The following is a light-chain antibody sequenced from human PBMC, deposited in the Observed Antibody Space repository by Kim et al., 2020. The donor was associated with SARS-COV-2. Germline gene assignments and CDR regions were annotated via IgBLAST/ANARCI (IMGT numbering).Light chain of an antibody. V-gene: IGLV3-21*04. CDR1: NIGTKS. CDR3: QVWDSGTVV. CDR2: YDS. Sequence: SYELTQAPSVSVAPGKTARITCGGTNIGTKSVHWYQQKPCQAPVLVIYYDSDRPSGIPERFSGSNSGNTATLTISRVEAGDEADYFCQVWDSGTVV. J-gene: IGLJ2*01.